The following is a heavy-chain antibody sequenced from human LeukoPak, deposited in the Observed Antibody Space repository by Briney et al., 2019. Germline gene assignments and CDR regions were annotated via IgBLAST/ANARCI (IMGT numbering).Heavy chain of an antibody. CDR3: ARVCYYGSGSYYHYYYYYYMDV. D-gene: IGHD3-10*01. Sequence: PSETLSLTCAVYGGPFSGNYWSWIRQPPGKGLEWIGEINHSGSTNYNPSLKSRVTISVDTSKNQFSLKLSSVTAADTAVYYCARVCYYGSGSYYHYYYYYYMDVWGKGTTVTVSS. V-gene: IGHV4-34*01. J-gene: IGHJ6*03. CDR1: GGPFSGNY. CDR2: INHSGST.